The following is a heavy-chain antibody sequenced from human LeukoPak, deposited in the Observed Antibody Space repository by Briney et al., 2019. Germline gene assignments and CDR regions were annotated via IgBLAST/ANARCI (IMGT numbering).Heavy chain of an antibody. CDR1: GFTFSSYG. J-gene: IGHJ4*02. V-gene: IGHV3-23*01. Sequence: GGSLRLSCAASGFTFSSYGLTWVRQAPGKGLECVSIITSGGGTYYADSVKGRFTISRDNSKNTLSLQMNSLKAEDTAVYYCAKRSESTSGSFVYWGQGTLVTVSS. D-gene: IGHD1-1*01. CDR2: ITSGGGT. CDR3: AKRSESTSGSFVY.